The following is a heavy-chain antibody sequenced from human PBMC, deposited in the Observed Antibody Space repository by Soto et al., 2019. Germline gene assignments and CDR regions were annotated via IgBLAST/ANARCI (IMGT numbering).Heavy chain of an antibody. D-gene: IGHD6-19*01. CDR2: ISYDGSNK. V-gene: IGHV3-30*18. CDR1: GFTFSSYG. CDR3: AKGFGGWYYYYGMDV. J-gene: IGHJ6*02. Sequence: PGGSLRLSCAASGFTFSSYGMHWVRQAPGKGLEWVAVISYDGSNKYYADSVKGRFTISRDNSKNTLYLQMNSLRAEDTAVYYCAKGFGGWYYYYGMDVWGQGTTVTVSS.